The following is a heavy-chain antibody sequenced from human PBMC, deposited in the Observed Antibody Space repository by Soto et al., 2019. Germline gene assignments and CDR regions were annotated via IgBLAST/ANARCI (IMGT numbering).Heavy chain of an antibody. CDR1: GFTFSSHA. D-gene: IGHD5-18*01. CDR3: AKDQKEGYPPNYFFDY. V-gene: IGHV3-23*01. Sequence: LGGSLRLSCAASGFTFSSHAISWVRQAPGRGLEWVSGISGSGASTYYADSVKGRFTISRDNSESTLYLQMDSLRAEDTALYYCAKDQKEGYPPNYFFDYWGQGILVTVSS. CDR2: ISGSGAST. J-gene: IGHJ4*02.